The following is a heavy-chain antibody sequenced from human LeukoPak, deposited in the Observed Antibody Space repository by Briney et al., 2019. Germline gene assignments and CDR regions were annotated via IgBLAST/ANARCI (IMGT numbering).Heavy chain of an antibody. J-gene: IGHJ4*02. CDR1: GFTFSSYS. CDR2: ISSSSSTI. Sequence: PGGSLRLACAASGFTFSSYSMNWVRQAPGKGLEWVSYISSSSSTIYYADSVKGRFTISRDNAKNSLYLQMNSLRAEDTAVYYCARDQIGHLRDYGDYGYDYWGQGTLVTVSS. V-gene: IGHV3-48*01. D-gene: IGHD4-17*01. CDR3: ARDQIGHLRDYGDYGYDY.